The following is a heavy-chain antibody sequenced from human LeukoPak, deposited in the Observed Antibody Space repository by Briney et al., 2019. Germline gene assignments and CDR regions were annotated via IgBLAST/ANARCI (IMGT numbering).Heavy chain of an antibody. CDR1: GFTFSSYA. D-gene: IGHD4-17*01. CDR3: AKLARYGDSDY. Sequence: GGSLRLSCAASGFTFSSYAMSWLRQAPGQGLEWVSAISGSGGSTYYADSVKGRFTISTDNSKNTLYLQMNSLRAEDTAVYYCAKLARYGDSDYWGQGTLVTVSS. CDR2: ISGSGGST. J-gene: IGHJ4*02. V-gene: IGHV3-23*01.